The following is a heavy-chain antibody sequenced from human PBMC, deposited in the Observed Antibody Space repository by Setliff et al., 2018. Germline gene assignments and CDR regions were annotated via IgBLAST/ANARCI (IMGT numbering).Heavy chain of an antibody. CDR2: INAGNGNT. V-gene: IGHV1-3*01. Sequence: ASVKVSCKASGYTFTSYAMHWVRQAPGQRLEWMGWINAGNGNTKYSQKFQGRDTITRDTSASTAYMELSSLRSEDTAVYYCAIAPTYYDSSGYSLDYWGQGTLVTVSS. CDR1: GYTFTSYA. D-gene: IGHD3-22*01. CDR3: AIAPTYYDSSGYSLDY. J-gene: IGHJ4*02.